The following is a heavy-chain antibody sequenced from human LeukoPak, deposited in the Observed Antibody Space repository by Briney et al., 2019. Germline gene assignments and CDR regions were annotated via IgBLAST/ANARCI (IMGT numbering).Heavy chain of an antibody. CDR2: LNWNGAST. CDR1: GFTFYGYG. CDR3: ARLSSGWSGDFDY. D-gene: IGHD6-19*01. Sequence: GGSLRLSCAASGFTFYGYGLSWVRQVPGQGLEWVFGLNWNGASTGYADSVKGRFTISRDNAKNSLYRQMNSLRAEDMAVYYCARLSSGWSGDFDYWGQGTLVTVSS. V-gene: IGHV3-20*04. J-gene: IGHJ4*02.